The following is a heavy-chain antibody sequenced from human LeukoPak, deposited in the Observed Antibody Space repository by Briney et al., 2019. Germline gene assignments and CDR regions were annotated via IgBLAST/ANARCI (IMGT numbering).Heavy chain of an antibody. CDR3: ARVLQNYYHMDV. V-gene: IGHV4-59*11. CDR2: IYDSGSA. Sequence: SETLSLTCTVSGVSINSHYWSWIRQPPGKGLEWIGFIYDSGSANYKSSLKSRVTMTVDTSKNQVSLKLNSVTAADTAVYYCARVLQNYYHMDVWGKGTTVTVTS. D-gene: IGHD3-3*01. J-gene: IGHJ6*03. CDR1: GVSINSHY.